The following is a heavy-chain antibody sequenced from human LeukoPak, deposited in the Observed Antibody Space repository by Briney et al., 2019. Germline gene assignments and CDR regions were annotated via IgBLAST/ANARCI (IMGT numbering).Heavy chain of an antibody. CDR3: ARGYCSSTSCFLDY. V-gene: IGHV1-69*05. Sequence: GASVKVSCKGSGGSFSTFAISWLRQAPGQGPEWMGGIIPIHRTTNYAQRFQGRVTISTDESTSTAYMELTSLRSEDTAVYYCARGYCSSTSCFLDYWGQGTLVTVSS. CDR2: IIPIHRTT. CDR1: GGSFSTFA. D-gene: IGHD2-2*01. J-gene: IGHJ4*02.